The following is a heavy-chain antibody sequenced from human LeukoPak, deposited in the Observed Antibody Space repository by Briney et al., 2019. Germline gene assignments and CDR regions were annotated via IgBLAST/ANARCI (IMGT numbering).Heavy chain of an antibody. CDR2: IYYSGST. Sequence: PSETLSLTCTVSGGSICSSSYYWGWIRQPPGKGLEWIGSIYYSGSTYYNPSLKSRVTISVDTSKNQFSLKLSSVTAADTAVYYCATRDFGVVGAFDIWGQGTMVTVSS. CDR3: ATRDFGVVGAFDI. D-gene: IGHD3-16*01. V-gene: IGHV4-39*01. CDR1: GGSICSSSYY. J-gene: IGHJ3*02.